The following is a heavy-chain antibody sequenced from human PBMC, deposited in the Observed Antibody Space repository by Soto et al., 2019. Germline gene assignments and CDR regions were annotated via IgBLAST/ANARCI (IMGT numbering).Heavy chain of an antibody. V-gene: IGHV3-23*01. CDR2: ISGSGGST. Sequence: LRLSCAASGFTFSSCATSWVRQAPETGLEWVSAISGSGGSTYYADSVKGRFTISRDNSKNTLYLQMNSLRAEDTAVYYCAKAAREIPKIYGMDVWGQGTTVTVSS. D-gene: IGHD1-26*01. CDR3: AKAAREIPKIYGMDV. CDR1: GFTFSSCA. J-gene: IGHJ6*02.